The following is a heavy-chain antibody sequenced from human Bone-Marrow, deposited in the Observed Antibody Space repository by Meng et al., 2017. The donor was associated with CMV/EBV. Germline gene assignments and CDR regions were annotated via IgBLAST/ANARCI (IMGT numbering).Heavy chain of an antibody. J-gene: IGHJ6*02. Sequence: GGSLRLSCAASGFTFSSYSMNWVRQAPGKGLEWVSYISSSSSTIYYADSVKGRFTISRVNAKNSLYLQMNSLRAEDTAVYYCAREQLDPFYYYYGMDVWGQGTTVTVSS. CDR1: GFTFSSYS. V-gene: IGHV3-48*04. D-gene: IGHD6-13*01. CDR2: ISSSSSTI. CDR3: AREQLDPFYYYYGMDV.